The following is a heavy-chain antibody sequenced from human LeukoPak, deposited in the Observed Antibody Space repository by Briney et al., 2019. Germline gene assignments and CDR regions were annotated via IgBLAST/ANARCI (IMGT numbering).Heavy chain of an antibody. V-gene: IGHV4-34*01. Sequence: SETLSLTCAVYGGSFSGYYWSWIRQPPGKGLEWIGEINHSGSTNYNPSLKGRVTISVDTSKNQFSLKLSSVTAADTAVYYCARERIQLANWFDPWGQGTLVTVSS. CDR2: INHSGST. CDR1: GGSFSGYY. D-gene: IGHD5-18*01. J-gene: IGHJ5*02. CDR3: ARERIQLANWFDP.